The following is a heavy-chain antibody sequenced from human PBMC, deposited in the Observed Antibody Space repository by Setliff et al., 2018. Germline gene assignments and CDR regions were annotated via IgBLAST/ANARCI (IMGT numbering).Heavy chain of an antibody. CDR1: GFTFNNYA. Sequence: GGSLRLSCAASGFTFNNYAMNWVRQAPGKGLEWVSAITDDGGTTHYAGSVKGRFTIARDNSNSTLYLQMNSLRVEDTALYYCAKSSGSSSSTNLEYLGPGTLVTVSS. J-gene: IGHJ4*02. CDR3: AKSSGSSSSTNLEY. V-gene: IGHV3-23*01. D-gene: IGHD6-6*01. CDR2: ITDDGGTT.